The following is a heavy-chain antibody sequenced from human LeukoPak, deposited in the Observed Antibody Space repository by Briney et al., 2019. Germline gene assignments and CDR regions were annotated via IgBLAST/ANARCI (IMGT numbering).Heavy chain of an antibody. CDR3: AREPYYYDSSGYYYFDY. V-gene: IGHV1-69*04. D-gene: IGHD3-22*01. CDR1: GYTFTSYG. J-gene: IGHJ4*02. Sequence: SVKVSCKASGYTFTSYGISWVRQAPGQGLEWMGRIIPILGIANYAQKFQGRVTITADKSTSTAYMELSSLRSEDTAVYYCAREPYYYDSSGYYYFDYWGQGTLVTVSS. CDR2: IIPILGIA.